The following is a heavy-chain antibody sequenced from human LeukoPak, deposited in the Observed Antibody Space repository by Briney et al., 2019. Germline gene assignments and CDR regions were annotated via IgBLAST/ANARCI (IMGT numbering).Heavy chain of an antibody. D-gene: IGHD4-17*01. Sequence: ASVKVSCKASGYTFTSYGISWVRQAPGQGLEWMGWISAYNGNTNYAQKLQGRVTMTTDTSMSTAYMELRSLRSDDTAVYYCASSAGAMTTVTTPLDYWGQGTLVTVSS. J-gene: IGHJ4*02. V-gene: IGHV1-18*01. CDR1: GYTFTSYG. CDR3: ASSAGAMTTVTTPLDY. CDR2: ISAYNGNT.